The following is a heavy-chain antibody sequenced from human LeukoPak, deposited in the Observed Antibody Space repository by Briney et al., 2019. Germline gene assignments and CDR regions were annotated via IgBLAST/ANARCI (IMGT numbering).Heavy chain of an antibody. Sequence: PGGSLRLSCAASGFTFSSYAMSWVRQAPGKGLEWVSAISGSGGSTYYADSVKGRFTISRDNSKNTLYLQMNSLRAEDTAVYYCARDQHYYDXSGXPXXXXXQHWXQGTLVTVS. CDR2: ISGSGGST. D-gene: IGHD3-22*01. J-gene: IGHJ1*01. CDR3: ARDQHYYDXSGXPXXXXXQH. CDR1: GFTFSSYA. V-gene: IGHV3-23*01.